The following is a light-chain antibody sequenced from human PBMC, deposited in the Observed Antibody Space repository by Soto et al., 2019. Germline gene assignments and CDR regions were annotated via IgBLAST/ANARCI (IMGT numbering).Light chain of an antibody. CDR2: GAS. CDR3: QQYGSSPRT. V-gene: IGKV3-20*01. Sequence: EIVLTQSPGTLSLSPGERATLSGRASQSVSSSYLAWYQQKPGQAPRLLIYGASSRATGIPDRFSGSGSGTDFTLTISRLDPEDFAVYYCQQYGSSPRTFGQGTKLEIK. J-gene: IGKJ2*01. CDR1: QSVSSSY.